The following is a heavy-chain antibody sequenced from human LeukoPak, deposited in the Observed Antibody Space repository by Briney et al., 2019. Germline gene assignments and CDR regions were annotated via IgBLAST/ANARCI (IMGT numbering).Heavy chain of an antibody. J-gene: IGHJ4*02. CDR2: VNSDGRST. CDR3: ARGDSSGWYLLDF. Sequence: PGGSLRLSCAASGFIFSSRWMHWVRQAPGKGLVWVSRVNSDGRSTNYADFAKGRFAISRDNAKNTLYLQMNSLRAEDTAVYYCARGDSSGWYLLDFWGQGILVTVSS. D-gene: IGHD6-19*01. V-gene: IGHV3-74*01. CDR1: GFIFSSRW.